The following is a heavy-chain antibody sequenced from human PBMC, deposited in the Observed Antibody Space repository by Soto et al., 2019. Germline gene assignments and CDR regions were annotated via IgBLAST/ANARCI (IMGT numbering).Heavy chain of an antibody. D-gene: IGHD3-3*01. Sequence: ASVKVSCKASGYTFTSYGISWVRQAPGQGLEWMGWISAYNGNTNYAQKLQGRVTMTTDTSTSTAYMELRSLRSDDTAMYYCARDLRVGFLEWPTHFDYWGQGTLVTVSS. CDR1: GYTFTSYG. CDR2: ISAYNGNT. CDR3: ARDLRVGFLEWPTHFDY. J-gene: IGHJ4*02. V-gene: IGHV1-18*01.